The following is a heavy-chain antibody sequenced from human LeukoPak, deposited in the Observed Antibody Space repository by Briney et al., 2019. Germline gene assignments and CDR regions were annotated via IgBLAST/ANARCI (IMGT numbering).Heavy chain of an antibody. CDR3: ASSCGGSCGY. D-gene: IGHD2-21*01. Sequence: PGGSLRLSCATSGFTFSSYWMHWFRQAPGKGLVWVSGINSDGTNSKYADSVKGRFTISRDNAKNTLYLQMNSLRAEDTAVYYCASSCGGSCGYWGQGTLVTVSS. CDR1: GFTFSSYW. J-gene: IGHJ4*02. V-gene: IGHV3-74*03. CDR2: INSDGTNS.